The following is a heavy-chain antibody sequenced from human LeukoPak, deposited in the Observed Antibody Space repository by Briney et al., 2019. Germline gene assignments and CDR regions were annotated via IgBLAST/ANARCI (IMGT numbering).Heavy chain of an antibody. V-gene: IGHV3-30*18. CDR2: ISYDGSNK. CDR1: GFTFSNYA. D-gene: IGHD1-26*01. CDR3: AKGGKWDVTPFDY. J-gene: IGHJ4*02. Sequence: PGRSLRLSCAASGFTFSNYAIHWVRQAPGKGLEWVAVISYDGSNKYYADSVKGRFTISRDNSKNTLYLQVNSLRAEDTAVYYCAKGGKWDVTPFDYWGQGTLVTVSS.